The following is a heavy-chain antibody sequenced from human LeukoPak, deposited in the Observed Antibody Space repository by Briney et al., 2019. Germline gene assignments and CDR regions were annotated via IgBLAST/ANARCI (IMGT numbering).Heavy chain of an antibody. J-gene: IGHJ4*02. Sequence: GGSLRLSCAASGFTFSSYAMHWVRQAPGKGLEWVAVISYDGSNKYYADSVKGRFTISRDNSKNTLYLQMNSLRAEDTAVYYCARDSGSYFFDYWGQGTLVTVSS. CDR3: ARDSGSYFFDY. D-gene: IGHD1-26*01. CDR1: GFTFSSYA. V-gene: IGHV3-30-3*01. CDR2: ISYDGSNK.